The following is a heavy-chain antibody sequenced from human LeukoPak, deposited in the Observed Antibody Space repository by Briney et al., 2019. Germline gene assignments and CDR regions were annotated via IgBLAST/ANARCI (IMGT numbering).Heavy chain of an antibody. J-gene: IGHJ5*01. V-gene: IGHV3-23*01. CDR2: ISASGGNT. D-gene: IGHD1-14*01. CDR1: GFTFSSYL. Sequence: GGSLRLSRAASGFTFSSYLMSWVRQAPGKGLEWVSTISASGGNTYYADSVKGRFTTSRDNPKNTLLLQMNSLRAEDTAVYYCAKPGYITSGWFDYWGQGALVTVST. CDR3: AKPGYITSGWFDY.